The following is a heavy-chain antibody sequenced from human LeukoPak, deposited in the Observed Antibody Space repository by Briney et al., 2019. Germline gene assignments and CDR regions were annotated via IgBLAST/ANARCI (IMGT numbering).Heavy chain of an antibody. CDR1: GFTFSNAW. V-gene: IGHV3-23*01. D-gene: IGHD3-22*01. Sequence: GGSLRLSCAASGFTFSNAWMSWVRQAPGKGMEWVSAISGSGGSTYYADSVKGRFTISRDNSKNTLYLQMNSLRAEDTAVYYCAKDSRTFYDSSGHGYFDYWGQGTLVTVSS. CDR3: AKDSRTFYDSSGHGYFDY. J-gene: IGHJ4*02. CDR2: ISGSGGST.